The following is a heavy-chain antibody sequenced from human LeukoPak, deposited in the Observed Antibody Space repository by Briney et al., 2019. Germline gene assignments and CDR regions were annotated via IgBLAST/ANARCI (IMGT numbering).Heavy chain of an antibody. CDR2: IYYTGNT. V-gene: IGHV4-59*01. CDR1: GGSISSYY. Sequence: SETLSLTCTVSGGSISSYYWTWIRQPPGKGLEWIGYIYYTGNTNYNPSLKSRVTISVDTSKNQFSLKLSSVTAADTAVYYCARDRLQLQSWGQGTLVTVSS. J-gene: IGHJ5*02. CDR3: ARDRLQLQS. D-gene: IGHD5-24*01.